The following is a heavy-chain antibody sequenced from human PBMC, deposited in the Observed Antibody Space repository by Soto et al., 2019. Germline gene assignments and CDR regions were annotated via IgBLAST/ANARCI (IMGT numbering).Heavy chain of an antibody. D-gene: IGHD4-17*01. CDR1: GFTFSNAW. CDR2: IKSKTDGGTT. Sequence: GGSLRLSCAASGFTFSNAWMSWVRRAPGKGLEWVGRIKSKTDGGTTDYAAPVKGRFTISRDDSKNTLYLQMNSLKTEDTAVYYCTTVTGDYSYYYYMDVWGKGTTVTVSS. J-gene: IGHJ6*03. CDR3: TTVTGDYSYYYYMDV. V-gene: IGHV3-15*01.